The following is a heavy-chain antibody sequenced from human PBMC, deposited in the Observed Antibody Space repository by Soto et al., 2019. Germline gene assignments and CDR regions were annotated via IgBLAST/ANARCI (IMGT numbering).Heavy chain of an antibody. CDR1: GYTFTSYA. CDR3: ACGGSYSGKYY. V-gene: IGHV1-3*01. J-gene: IGHJ4*02. CDR2: INAGNGNT. D-gene: IGHD1-26*01. Sequence: QVQLVQSGAEVKKPGASVKVSCKASGYTFTSYAMHWVRQAPGKRLEWMGWINAGNGNTKYSQKFQGRVTITRDTAESTAYMELSSLRSEDTAGYYCACGGSYSGKYYWGQGTLVTVSS.